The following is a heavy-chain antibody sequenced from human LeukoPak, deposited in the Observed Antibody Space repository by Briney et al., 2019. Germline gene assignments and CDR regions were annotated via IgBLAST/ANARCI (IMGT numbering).Heavy chain of an antibody. V-gene: IGHV4-59*12. CDR3: ARSENSSGYYSPYYYYYYMDV. CDR1: GGSISSYY. D-gene: IGHD3-22*01. CDR2: IYYSGST. Sequence: PSETLSLTCTVSGGSISSYYWSWIRQPPGKGLEWIGYIYYSGSTNYNPSLKSRVTISVDTSKNQFSLKLSSVTAADTAVYYCARSENSSGYYSPYYYYYYMDVWGKGTTVTVSS. J-gene: IGHJ6*03.